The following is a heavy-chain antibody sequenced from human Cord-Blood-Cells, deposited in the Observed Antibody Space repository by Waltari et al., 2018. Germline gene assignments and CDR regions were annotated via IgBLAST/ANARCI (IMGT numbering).Heavy chain of an antibody. D-gene: IGHD1-1*01. CDR2: IIPIFGKA. J-gene: IGHJ3*02. Sequence: QVQLVQSGAEVKKPGSSVKVSCKASGGTLRRSATRRVRQAPGQGLEWMGGIIPIFGKANYAQKFQGRVTITADESTSTAYMELSSLRSEDTAVYYCAREGAGTHAFDIWGQGTWSPSLQ. CDR3: AREGAGTHAFDI. CDR1: GGTLRRSA. V-gene: IGHV1-69*01.